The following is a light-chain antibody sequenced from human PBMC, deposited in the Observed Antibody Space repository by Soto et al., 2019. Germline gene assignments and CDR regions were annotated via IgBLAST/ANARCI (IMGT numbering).Light chain of an antibody. CDR3: QQYGSSPIT. J-gene: IGKJ5*01. CDR2: DAS. CDR1: ESVSXRY. Sequence: ESVLTQSPATMSLSPGERATLSGWASESVSXRYVAWYQLKGGRAPRLLIHDASTRASGIPDRFSGSKSGTDFTLTIRGLEPEDAAVYYCQQYGSSPITFGQGTRLEIK. V-gene: IGKV3D-20*01.